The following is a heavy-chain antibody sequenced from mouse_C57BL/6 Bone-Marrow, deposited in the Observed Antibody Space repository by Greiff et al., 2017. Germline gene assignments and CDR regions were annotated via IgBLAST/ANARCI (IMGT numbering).Heavy chain of an antibody. Sequence: DVKLEESGPGMVKPSQSLSLTCTVTGYSIISGYVWHWIRHHPGNKLEWLGYISNSGSTNYNPSPKSRISITHDTSKNHFFLKYSSVTTEDTATYDGARRFSLLACFAYWGQGTLVTVSA. CDR2: ISNSGST. CDR3: ARRFSLLACFAY. V-gene: IGHV3-1*01. CDR1: GYSIISGYV. J-gene: IGHJ3*01. D-gene: IGHD2-10*01.